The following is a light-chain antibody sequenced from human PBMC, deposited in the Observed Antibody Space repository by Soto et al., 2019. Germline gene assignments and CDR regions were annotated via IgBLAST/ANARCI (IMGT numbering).Light chain of an antibody. J-gene: IGLJ2*01. CDR2: EVS. CDR1: SSDVGTYNY. CDR3: CSYAGSNNVV. Sequence: QSALTQPPSASGSLGQSVTISCTGTSSDVGTYNYVSWYQQHPGKAPKLMIYEVSERPSGVPDRFSGSKSSNTASLTVSGLQAEDEADYYCCSYAGSNNVVFGGGTKLTVL. V-gene: IGLV2-8*01.